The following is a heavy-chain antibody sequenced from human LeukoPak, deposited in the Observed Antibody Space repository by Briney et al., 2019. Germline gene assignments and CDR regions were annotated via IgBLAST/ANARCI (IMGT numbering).Heavy chain of an antibody. V-gene: IGHV3-23*01. D-gene: IGHD3-10*01. J-gene: IGHJ4*02. CDR2: ISGSGGST. CDR1: GFTFSSYA. CDR3: AKYDGSGSFGGYFDY. Sequence: GSLRLSCAASGFTFSSYAMSWVRQAPGKGLEWVSAISGSGGSTYYADSVKGRFTISRVNSKNTLYLQMNSLRAEDTAVYYCAKYDGSGSFGGYFDYWGQGTLVTVSS.